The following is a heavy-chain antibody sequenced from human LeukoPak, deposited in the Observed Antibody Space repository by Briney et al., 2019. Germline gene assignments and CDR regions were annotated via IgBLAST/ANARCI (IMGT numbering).Heavy chain of an antibody. CDR2: INAGNGNT. V-gene: IGHV1-3*01. CDR1: GYTFTSYA. Sequence: ASVKVSCKASGYTFTSYAMHWVRQAPGQRLEWMGWINAGNGNTKYSQKFQGRVTITRDTSASTAYMELSSLRSEDTAVYYCARDIYPDTAMVNPAAFDIWGQGTMVTVSS. J-gene: IGHJ3*02. D-gene: IGHD5-18*01. CDR3: ARDIYPDTAMVNPAAFDI.